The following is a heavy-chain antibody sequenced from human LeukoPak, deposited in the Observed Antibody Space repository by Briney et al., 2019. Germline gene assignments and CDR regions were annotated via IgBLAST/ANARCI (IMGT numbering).Heavy chain of an antibody. CDR1: GYSISSGYY. V-gene: IGHV4-38-2*01. CDR3: ARLCSFLEWLCPPFDY. D-gene: IGHD3-3*01. J-gene: IGHJ4*02. CDR2: IYHSGST. Sequence: PSETLSLTCAVSGYSISSGYYWGWIRQPPGKGLEWIGSIYHSGSTYYNPSLKSRVTISVDTSKNQFSLKLSSVTAADTAVYYCARLCSFLEWLCPPFDYGGQGTLVTVSA.